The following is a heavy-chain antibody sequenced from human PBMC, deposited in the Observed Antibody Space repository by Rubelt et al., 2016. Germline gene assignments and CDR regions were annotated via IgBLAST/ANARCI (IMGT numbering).Heavy chain of an antibody. CDR3: AKSGGGGTSCYVNS. Sequence: VQLVESGGGLIQPRGSLRLSCAASGFTVSSNYMSWVRQAPGKGLKWVAVISFDGSNKYYADSVKGRFTISRDNSRNTLYLQMNSLRADDTALYYCAKSGGGGTSCYVNSWGQGTLVSVSS. D-gene: IGHD2-2*01. J-gene: IGHJ4*02. CDR2: ISFDGSNK. CDR1: GFTVSSNY. V-gene: IGHV3-30*18.